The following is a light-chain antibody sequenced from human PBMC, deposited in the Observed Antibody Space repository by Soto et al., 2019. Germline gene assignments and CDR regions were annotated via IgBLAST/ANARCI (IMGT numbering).Light chain of an antibody. CDR1: NGIGTD. V-gene: IGKV1-6*01. J-gene: IGKJ1*01. Sequence: IQMTQSPSSLSSSVGDRVTINXRSGNGIGTDLAWFQQRPGXAPNXXXYDXSGLQSGFPSRLSGSGSGTDFTPTISSLQPEDCANYYWLQDFNYTWTFGQGTKVDIK. CDR3: LQDFNYTWT. CDR2: DXS.